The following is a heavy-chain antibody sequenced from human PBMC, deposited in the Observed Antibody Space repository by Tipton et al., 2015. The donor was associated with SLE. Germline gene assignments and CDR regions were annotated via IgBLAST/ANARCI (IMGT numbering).Heavy chain of an antibody. Sequence: LRLSCAVSGYSISSGYYWGWIRQPPGKGLEWIGSIYHSGSTYYNPSLKSRVTISVGTSKNQFSLKLSSVTAADTAVYYCASKDGYNFPVAFDIWGQGTMVTVSS. J-gene: IGHJ3*02. V-gene: IGHV4-38-2*01. CDR1: GYSISSGYY. D-gene: IGHD5-24*01. CDR3: ASKDGYNFPVAFDI. CDR2: IYHSGST.